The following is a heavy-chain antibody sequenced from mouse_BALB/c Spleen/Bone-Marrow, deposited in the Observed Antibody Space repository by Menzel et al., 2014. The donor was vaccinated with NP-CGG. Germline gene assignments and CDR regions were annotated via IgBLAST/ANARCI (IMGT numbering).Heavy chain of an antibody. CDR3: ARENYGSSPAY. J-gene: IGHJ3*01. V-gene: IGHV1S135*01. CDR1: GYAFTSYN. D-gene: IGHD1-1*01. Sequence: EVQLVESGPELVKPGASVKVSCKACGYAFTSYNVYWVKQSHGKSLECIGYIDPYNGVTSYNQKFKGKATLTVDKSSSPAYMHLNSLTSEDSAVYYCARENYGSSPAYWGQGTLVTASA. CDR2: IDPYNGVT.